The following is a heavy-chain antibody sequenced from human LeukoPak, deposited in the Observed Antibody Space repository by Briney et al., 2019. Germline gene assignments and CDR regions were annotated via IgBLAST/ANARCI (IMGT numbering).Heavy chain of an antibody. V-gene: IGHV1-69*05. J-gene: IGHJ4*02. D-gene: IGHD2-15*01. Sequence: SVKVSCKASGGTFSSYAISWVRQAPGQGLEWMGRIIPIFGTANYAQKFQGRVTITTDESTSTAYMELSSLRSEDTAVYYCAREGSAYCSGGSCYVYWGQGTLVTVSS. CDR3: AREGSAYCSGGSCYVY. CDR1: GGTFSSYA. CDR2: IIPIFGTA.